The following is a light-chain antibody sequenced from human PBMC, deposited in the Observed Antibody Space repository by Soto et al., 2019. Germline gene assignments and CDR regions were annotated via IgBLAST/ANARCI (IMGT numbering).Light chain of an antibody. V-gene: IGKV1-5*03. J-gene: IGKJ2*02. CDR1: QDVSHW. CDR2: KAS. CDR3: QHYYSYPCT. Sequence: DIHMDQSPSALSASVGDRVTITCRASQDVSHWLAWYHQKPGQAPKLVIYKASSLESGVPSRFSGSGSGTEFTLTIRDLQPDDVATYYCQHYYSYPCTFGQGTSLEIK.